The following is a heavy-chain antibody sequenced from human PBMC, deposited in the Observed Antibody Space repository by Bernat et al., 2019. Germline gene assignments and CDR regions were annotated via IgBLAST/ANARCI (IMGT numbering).Heavy chain of an antibody. J-gene: IGHJ3*02. D-gene: IGHD3-16*02. Sequence: QVQLQESGPGLVKPSQTLSLTCTVSGGSISSGDYYWSWIRQPPGKGLEWIGYIYYSGSTYYNPSLKSRVTISVDTSKNQFSLKLSSVTAADTAVYYCARETVAYDYIWGSYRSHPKPYAFDIWGQGTMVTVSS. CDR1: GGSISSGDYY. CDR2: IYYSGST. CDR3: ARETVAYDYIWGSYRSHPKPYAFDI. V-gene: IGHV4-30-4*01.